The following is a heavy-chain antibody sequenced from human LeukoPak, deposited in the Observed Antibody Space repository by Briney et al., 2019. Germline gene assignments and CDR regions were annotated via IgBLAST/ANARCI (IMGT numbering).Heavy chain of an antibody. J-gene: IGHJ5*02. V-gene: IGHV3-21*01. CDR3: ARGPTYYYDSSGYSGSRFDP. Sequence: PGGSLRLSCAASGFTFSSYSMNWVRQAPGKGLEWVSSISSSSSYIYYADSVKGRFTISRDNAKNSLYLQMNSLRAEDTAVYYCARGPTYYYDSSGYSGSRFDPWGQGTLVTVSS. CDR2: ISSSSSYI. D-gene: IGHD3-22*01. CDR1: GFTFSSYS.